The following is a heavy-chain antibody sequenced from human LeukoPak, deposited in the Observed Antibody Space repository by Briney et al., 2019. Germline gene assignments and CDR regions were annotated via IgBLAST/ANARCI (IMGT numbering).Heavy chain of an antibody. CDR3: ARHLSGITGYTYGRGIDY. V-gene: IGHV3-7*01. CDR2: IKKDGSEK. D-gene: IGHD5-18*01. J-gene: IGHJ4*02. CDR1: GFTFSSYE. Sequence: PGGSLRLSCAASGFTFSSYEMNWVRQAPGKGLEWVANIKKDGSEKYYVDSVKGRFTISRDNAKKSLYLQMNSLRAEDTAVYYCARHLSGITGYTYGRGIDYWGQGTLLTVSS.